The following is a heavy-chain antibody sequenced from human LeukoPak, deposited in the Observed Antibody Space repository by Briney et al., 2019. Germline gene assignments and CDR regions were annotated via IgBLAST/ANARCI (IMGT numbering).Heavy chain of an antibody. J-gene: IGHJ3*02. V-gene: IGHV3-23*01. Sequence: GASLRLSCAASGFTFSSYAMSWVRQAPGKGLEWVSTISGSGDTTYYADSVKGRFTISRDNSKNTLYLQMNSLRVEDTAVYYCAKSKGSSSGAFDIWDQGTMVTVSS. D-gene: IGHD2-2*01. CDR3: AKSKGSSSGAFDI. CDR2: ISGSGDTT. CDR1: GFTFSSYA.